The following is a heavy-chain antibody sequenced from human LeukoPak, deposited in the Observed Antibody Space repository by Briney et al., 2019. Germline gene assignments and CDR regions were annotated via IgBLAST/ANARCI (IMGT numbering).Heavy chain of an antibody. CDR3: AKAPYDSSGYFDY. D-gene: IGHD3-22*01. CDR2: IGGSGGST. CDR1: GFTFSSYA. Sequence: GGSLRLSCAASGFTFSSYAMSWVRQAPGKGLEWVSAIGGSGGSTYYADSVKGRFTISRDNSKNTLYLQMNSLRAEDTAVYYCAKAPYDSSGYFDYWGQRTLVTVSS. V-gene: IGHV3-23*01. J-gene: IGHJ4*02.